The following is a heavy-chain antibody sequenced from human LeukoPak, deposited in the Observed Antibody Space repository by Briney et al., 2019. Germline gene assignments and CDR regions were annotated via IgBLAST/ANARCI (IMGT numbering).Heavy chain of an antibody. CDR3: ARGPPTDYYDSSGFYYVFDY. D-gene: IGHD3-22*01. V-gene: IGHV4-34*01. CDR2: INHSGST. Sequence: SETLSLTCAVYGGSFSGYYWSWIRQPPGKGLEWIGEINHSGSTNYNPSLKSRVTISVDSSKNQFSLKLSSVTAADTAVYFCARGPPTDYYDSSGFYYVFDYWGQGTLVTVSS. CDR1: GGSFSGYY. J-gene: IGHJ4*02.